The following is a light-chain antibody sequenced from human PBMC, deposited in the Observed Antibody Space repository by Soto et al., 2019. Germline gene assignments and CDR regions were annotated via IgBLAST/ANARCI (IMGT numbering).Light chain of an antibody. J-gene: IGKJ1*01. V-gene: IGKV3-20*01. CDR1: QSVSSNY. CDR3: QQYGRSPRT. Sequence: EIVLTQSPGTLSLSPGERATLSCRASQSVSSNYLAWYQQTPGQAPRLLIYGASSRATGIPDRFSGSGSGTDFTLTISRLEPEDSAVYYCQQYGRSPRTFGQGTKVEI. CDR2: GAS.